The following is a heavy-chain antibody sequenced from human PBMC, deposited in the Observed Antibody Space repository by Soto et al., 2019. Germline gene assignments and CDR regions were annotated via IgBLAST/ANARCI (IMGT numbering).Heavy chain of an antibody. V-gene: IGHV4-61*01. CDR3: ARDRAGTTASYNGMDV. D-gene: IGHD1-7*01. CDR1: GGSVCSGSYL. J-gene: IGHJ6*02. CDR2: IYYTGST. Sequence: SETLSLTSTISGGSVCSGSYLWTKFRERPGKVLGWNGYIYYTGSTNYNPYLKSRVTMSLDKSKNEFSLKLSSVTAADAAVYYCARDRAGTTASYNGMDVWCRGSTVT.